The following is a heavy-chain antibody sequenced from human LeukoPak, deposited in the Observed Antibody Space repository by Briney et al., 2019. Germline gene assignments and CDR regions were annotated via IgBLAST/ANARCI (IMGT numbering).Heavy chain of an antibody. CDR3: AKGDMVRGVIITPDYYYGMDV. J-gene: IGHJ6*02. D-gene: IGHD3-10*01. V-gene: IGHV3-23*01. Sequence: GSLRLSCAASGFTFSSYAMSWVRQAPGKGLEWVSAISGSGGSTYYADSVKGRFTISRDNSKNTLYLQMNSLRAEDTAVYYCAKGDMVRGVIITPDYYYGMDVWGQGTTVTVSS. CDR1: GFTFSSYA. CDR2: ISGSGGST.